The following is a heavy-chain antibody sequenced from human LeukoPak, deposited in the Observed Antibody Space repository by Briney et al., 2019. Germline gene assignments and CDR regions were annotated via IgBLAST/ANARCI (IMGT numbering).Heavy chain of an antibody. CDR1: GFTFDDYA. Sequence: GGSLRLSCAASGFTFDDYAMHWVRQAPGKGLEWVSGIGWNSGSIGYADSVKGRFTISRDNAKNSLYLQMNSLRAEDMALYYCAKDGESRVTYYDFWSGAFDYWGQGTLVTVSS. D-gene: IGHD3-3*01. CDR2: IGWNSGSI. CDR3: AKDGESRVTYYDFWSGAFDY. V-gene: IGHV3-9*03. J-gene: IGHJ4*02.